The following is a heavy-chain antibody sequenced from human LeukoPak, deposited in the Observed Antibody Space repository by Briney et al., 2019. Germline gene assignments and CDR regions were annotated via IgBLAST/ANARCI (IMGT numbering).Heavy chain of an antibody. V-gene: IGHV4-30-4*01. CDR2: IYYSGST. Sequence: SQTLSLTCTVSGGSISSGDYYWSWIRQPPGKGLEWIGYIYYSGSTYYNPSLKSRITISVDTSKNHFSLKMSSVTAADTAVYYCARVLDYGGSGNWFDPWGQGTLVTVSS. D-gene: IGHD4-23*01. CDR1: GGSISSGDYY. CDR3: ARVLDYGGSGNWFDP. J-gene: IGHJ5*02.